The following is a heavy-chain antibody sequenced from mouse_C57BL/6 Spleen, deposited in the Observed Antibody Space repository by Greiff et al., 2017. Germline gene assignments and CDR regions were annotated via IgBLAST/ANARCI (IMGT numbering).Heavy chain of an antibody. Sequence: ESGPGLVKPSQSLSLTCSVTGYSITSGYYWNWIRQFPGNKLEWMGYISYDGSNNYNPSLKNRISITRDTSKNQFFLKLNSVTTEDTATYYCASNGVFYYDYPWGTGTTVTVSS. D-gene: IGHD2-4*01. CDR1: GYSITSGYY. CDR2: ISYDGSN. V-gene: IGHV3-6*01. J-gene: IGHJ1*03. CDR3: ASNGVFYYDYP.